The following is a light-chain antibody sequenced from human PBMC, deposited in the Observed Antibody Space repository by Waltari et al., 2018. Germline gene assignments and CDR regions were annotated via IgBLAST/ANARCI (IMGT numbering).Light chain of an antibody. CDR2: WAS. V-gene: IGKV4-1*01. J-gene: IGKJ4*01. CDR1: QSVLSSSNNKNY. Sequence: DIVMTQSPDSLAVSLGERATIHCKSSQSVLSSSNNKNYLAWYQQKPRQPPKLPISWASTRESGVPDRFSGSGSGTDFTLTISSLQAEDVAVYYCQQYYSTPLTFGGGTKVEIK. CDR3: QQYYSTPLT.